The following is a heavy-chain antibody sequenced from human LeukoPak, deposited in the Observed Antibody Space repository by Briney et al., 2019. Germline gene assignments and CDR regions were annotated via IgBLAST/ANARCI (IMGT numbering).Heavy chain of an antibody. Sequence: PGGSLRLSCAASGFTVSSNYMRWVRQAPGKGLEWVSVIYSGGSTYYADSVKGRFTISRDNSKNTLYLQMNSLRAEDTAVYYCTRAPGATVTYFDYWGQGTLVTVSS. CDR2: IYSGGST. CDR1: GFTVSSNY. CDR3: TRAPGATVTYFDY. J-gene: IGHJ4*02. V-gene: IGHV3-53*01. D-gene: IGHD4-17*01.